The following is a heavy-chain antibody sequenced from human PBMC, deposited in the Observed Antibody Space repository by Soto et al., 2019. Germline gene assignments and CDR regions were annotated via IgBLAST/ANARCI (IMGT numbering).Heavy chain of an antibody. D-gene: IGHD3-3*01. Sequence: EVQVVESGGGLVEPGGSLRLSCVASGLTFNDAWLSWVRQAPGKGLEWLGRIKTKSDGTTIDYGVPAEGGFSISWDDSTNTLRRHMSNMKTDDTGVYYCRCVEWSIPSSHGALDVWGRGTTVTVSS. CDR2: IKTKSDGTTI. CDR3: RCVEWSIPSSHGALDV. J-gene: IGHJ6*02. CDR1: GLTFNDAW. V-gene: IGHV3-15*01.